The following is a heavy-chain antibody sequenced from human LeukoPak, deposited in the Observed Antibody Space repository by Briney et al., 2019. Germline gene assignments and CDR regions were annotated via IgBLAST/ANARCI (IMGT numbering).Heavy chain of an antibody. CDR2: ISGSGGST. CDR1: GFTLSNYG. D-gene: IGHD3-10*01. CDR3: ARRGVVIRVILVGFHKEAYYFDS. V-gene: IGHV3-23*01. Sequence: GGSLRLSCAVSGFTLSNYGMSWVRQAPGKGLEWVAGISGSGGSTNYADSVKGRFTISRDNLKNKLYLQMNSLRAEDTAVYFCARRGVVIRVILVGFHKEAYYFDSWGQGALVSVSS. J-gene: IGHJ4*02.